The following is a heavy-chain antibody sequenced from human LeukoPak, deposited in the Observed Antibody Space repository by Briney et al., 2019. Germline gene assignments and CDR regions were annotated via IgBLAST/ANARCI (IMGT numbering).Heavy chain of an antibody. Sequence: SVKVSCKASGGTFSSYAISWVRQAPGQGLEWMGGIIPIFGTANYAQKFQGRVTITADESTSTAYMELSSLRSEDTAVYYCARGPSGYSYGGYDYWGQGTLVTVSS. J-gene: IGHJ4*02. D-gene: IGHD5-18*01. CDR2: IIPIFGTA. CDR1: GGTFSSYA. CDR3: ARGPSGYSYGGYDY. V-gene: IGHV1-69*13.